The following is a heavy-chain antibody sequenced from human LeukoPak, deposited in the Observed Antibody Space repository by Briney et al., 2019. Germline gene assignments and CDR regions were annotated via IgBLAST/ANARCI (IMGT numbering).Heavy chain of an antibody. V-gene: IGHV3-9*01. D-gene: IGHD3-22*01. Sequence: GGSLRLSCAASGFTFDDYAMHWVRQAPGKGLEWVSGISWNSGSIGYADSVKGRFTISRDNAKNSLYLQMNSLRAEDTALYYCAKGRYYDSSGYPYYFDYWGQGTLVTVSS. CDR3: AKGRYYDSSGYPYYFDY. J-gene: IGHJ4*02. CDR1: GFTFDDYA. CDR2: ISWNSGSI.